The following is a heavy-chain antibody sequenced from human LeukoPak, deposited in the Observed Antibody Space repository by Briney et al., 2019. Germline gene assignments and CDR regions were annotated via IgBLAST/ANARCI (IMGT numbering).Heavy chain of an antibody. D-gene: IGHD3-10*01. J-gene: IGHJ4*02. Sequence: SETLSLTCAVSGVSISSSNWWSWVRQPPGKGLGWIGEIYHSGSTNYNPSLKSRVTISVDKSKNQFSLKLSSVTAADTAVYYCARDPQFGESRGFDYWGQGTLVTVSS. CDR3: ARDPQFGESRGFDY. CDR2: IYHSGST. CDR1: GVSISSSNW. V-gene: IGHV4-4*02.